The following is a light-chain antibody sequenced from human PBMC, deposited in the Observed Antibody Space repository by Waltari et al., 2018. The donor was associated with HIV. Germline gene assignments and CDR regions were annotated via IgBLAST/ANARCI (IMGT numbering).Light chain of an antibody. V-gene: IGKV1-39*01. CDR1: QNIKNF. CDR3: QQSYNAPT. Sequence: DIQMTQSPPSLSASVGDRVAITCRANQNIKNFLNWYQQKPGKAPNLLFYDASSLQSGVPSRFRGSGSGTDFTLTIISLQPEDFATYFCQQSYNAPTFGQGTKVEIK. CDR2: DAS. J-gene: IGKJ1*01.